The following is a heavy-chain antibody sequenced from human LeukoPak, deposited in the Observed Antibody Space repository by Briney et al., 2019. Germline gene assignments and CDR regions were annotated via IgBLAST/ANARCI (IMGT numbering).Heavy chain of an antibody. Sequence: GGSLRLSCAASGFTFSSYGMHWVRQAPGKGLEWVALISYDGSNTYYVDSVKGRFTISRDNSKNTLYLQMNSLRPDDTAVYHCAKGRGYNWNPPFFDYWGQGTQVIVSS. J-gene: IGHJ4*02. CDR1: GFTFSSYG. CDR2: ISYDGSNT. V-gene: IGHV3-30*18. D-gene: IGHD1-20*01. CDR3: AKGRGYNWNPPFFDY.